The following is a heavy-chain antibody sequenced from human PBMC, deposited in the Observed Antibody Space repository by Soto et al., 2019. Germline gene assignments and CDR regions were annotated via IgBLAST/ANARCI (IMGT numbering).Heavy chain of an antibody. D-gene: IGHD6-19*01. J-gene: IGHJ4*02. CDR3: ARGGVAVTDKAPYYFDY. V-gene: IGHV4-59*02. CDR2: ILYSGSI. Sequence: PSETLSLTCTVSGVSVSSYYWSWIRHSPGKGLEWLGYILYSGSINYNPSLKSRAIVSVDTSKNQFSLRLSSLTAADTAVYYCARGGVAVTDKAPYYFDYWGQGTLVTVSS. CDR1: GVSVSSYY.